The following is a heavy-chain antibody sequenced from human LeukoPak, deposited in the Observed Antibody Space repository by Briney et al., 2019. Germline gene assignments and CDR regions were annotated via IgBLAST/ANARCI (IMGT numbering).Heavy chain of an antibody. CDR3: TPTGDTAIYYFDY. Sequence: GGSLRLSCAASGFTFSGAAMHWVRQAPGKGLEWVGRIRSKANSYATAYAASVKGRFTISRDDSKNTAYLQMNSLKTEDTAVYYCTPTGDTAIYYFDYWGQGTLVTVSS. V-gene: IGHV3-73*01. CDR2: IRSKANSYAT. CDR1: GFTFSGAA. J-gene: IGHJ4*02. D-gene: IGHD5-18*01.